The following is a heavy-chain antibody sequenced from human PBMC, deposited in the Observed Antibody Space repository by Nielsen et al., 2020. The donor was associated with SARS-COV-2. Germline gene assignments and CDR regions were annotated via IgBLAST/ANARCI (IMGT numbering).Heavy chain of an antibody. CDR3: AREGTEPTVPLWGRYYYYYGIDV. V-gene: IGHV1-8*01. J-gene: IGHJ6*02. CDR2: MNPNSGNT. Sequence: ASVKVSCKASGSTFTSYDINWVRQATGQGLEWMGWMNPNSGNTGYAQKFQGRVTMTRNTSISTAYMELSSLRSEDTAVYYCAREGTEPTVPLWGRYYYYYGIDVWGQGTTVTVSS. CDR1: GSTFTSYD. D-gene: IGHD4-17*01.